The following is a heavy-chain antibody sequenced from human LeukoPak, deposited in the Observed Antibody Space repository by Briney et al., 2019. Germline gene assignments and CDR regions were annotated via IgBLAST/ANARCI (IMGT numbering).Heavy chain of an antibody. CDR1: GYTFTSYD. CDR3: AKDGDADYGMDV. Sequence: ASVKVSCKASGYTFTSYDINWVRQATGQGLEWMGWMNPNSGNTGYAQKFQGRVTMTRNTSISTAYMELSSLRSEGTAVHYCAKDGDADYGMDVWGQGTTVTVSS. D-gene: IGHD4-17*01. J-gene: IGHJ6*02. V-gene: IGHV1-8*01. CDR2: MNPNSGNT.